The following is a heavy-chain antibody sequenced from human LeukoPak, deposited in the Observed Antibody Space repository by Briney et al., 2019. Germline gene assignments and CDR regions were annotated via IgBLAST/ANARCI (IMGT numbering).Heavy chain of an antibody. CDR2: INPNSGGT. V-gene: IGHV1-2*02. D-gene: IGHD2-15*01. Sequence: ASVKVSCKASGYTFTGYYMHWVRQAPGQGLEWMGWINPNSGGTNYAQKLQGRVTMTTDTSTSTAYMELRSLRSDDTAVYYCARALGYCSGGSCYSSAEYFQHWGQGTLVTVSS. CDR1: GYTFTGYY. CDR3: ARALGYCSGGSCYSSAEYFQH. J-gene: IGHJ1*01.